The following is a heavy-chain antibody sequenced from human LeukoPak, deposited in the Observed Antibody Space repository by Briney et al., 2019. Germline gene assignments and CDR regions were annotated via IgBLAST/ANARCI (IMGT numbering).Heavy chain of an antibody. V-gene: IGHV3-23*01. CDR3: ATTKPARRYFDY. D-gene: IGHD1-1*01. CDR1: GFTFTNP. Sequence: GGSLRLSCVGSGFTFTNPLSWVRQAPGKGLEWVSAISGSGGNTYYRDSVRGRFTISRDNSKNTLYLQMNSLRAEDTAVYYCATTKPARRYFDYWGQGTLVTVSS. CDR2: ISGSGGNT. J-gene: IGHJ4*02.